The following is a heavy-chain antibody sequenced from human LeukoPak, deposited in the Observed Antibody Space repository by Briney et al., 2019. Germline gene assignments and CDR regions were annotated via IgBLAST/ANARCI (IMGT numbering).Heavy chain of an antibody. CDR1: GFTFSSYW. CDR2: IKQDGSEK. J-gene: IGHJ6*02. D-gene: IGHD6-19*01. Sequence: PGGSLRLSCAASGFTFSSYWMSWVRQAPGKGLEWVANIKQDGSEKYYVDSVKGRFTISRDNAKNSLYLQMNSLRAEDTAVYYCAREKNSSGWYFWTDGVGMDVWGQGTTVTVSS. CDR3: AREKNSSGWYFWTDGVGMDV. V-gene: IGHV3-7*01.